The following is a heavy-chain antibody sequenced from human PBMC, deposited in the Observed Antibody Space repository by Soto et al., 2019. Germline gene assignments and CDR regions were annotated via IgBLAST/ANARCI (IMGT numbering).Heavy chain of an antibody. CDR2: IVPVVTTT. CDR1: GGIFSNYA. Sequence: HVQLVQSGAEVKRPGSSVKVSCKTSGGIFSNYAISWVRQAPGQGLEWMGGIVPVVTTTNYAQKFQGRVTITADESTTTVYREVSSLTSEDTAVFYCARDPSCGGDCHFDLWGQGTLVTVSS. CDR3: ARDPSCGGDCHFDL. V-gene: IGHV1-69*12. J-gene: IGHJ5*02. D-gene: IGHD2-21*02.